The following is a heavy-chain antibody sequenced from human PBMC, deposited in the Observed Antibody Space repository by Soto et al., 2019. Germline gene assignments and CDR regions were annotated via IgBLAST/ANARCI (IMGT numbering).Heavy chain of an antibody. CDR2: IIPMFGTA. CDR3: ARDVYYYDSSGYRSYYFDY. Sequence: QVQLVQSGAEVKKPGSSVKVSCKASGGTFSSYGISWVRQAPGQGLEWMGGIIPMFGTANYAQQFQGRVTITADESTSTDYMELSGLRSEDTAVYYCARDVYYYDSSGYRSYYFDYWGQGTLVTVSS. CDR1: GGTFSSYG. J-gene: IGHJ4*02. D-gene: IGHD3-22*01. V-gene: IGHV1-69*01.